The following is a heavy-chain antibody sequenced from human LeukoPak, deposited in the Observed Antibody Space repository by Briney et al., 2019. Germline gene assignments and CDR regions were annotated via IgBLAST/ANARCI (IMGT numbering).Heavy chain of an antibody. CDR1: GFTFSSYA. CDR2: ISGNGGGT. V-gene: IGHV3-23*01. D-gene: IGHD6-13*01. Sequence: PGGSPRLSCAPSGFTFSSYAMSWARQAPGKGLEWVSGISGNGGGTYYADSVKGRFTISRDNSKNTLYLQMNSLRAEDTAVYYCAKSFGYSRSWFDYWGQGTLVTVSS. J-gene: IGHJ4*02. CDR3: AKSFGYSRSWFDY.